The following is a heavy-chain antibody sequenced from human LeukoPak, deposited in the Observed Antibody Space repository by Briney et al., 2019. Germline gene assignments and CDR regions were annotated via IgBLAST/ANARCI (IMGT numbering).Heavy chain of an antibody. Sequence: GGSLRLSCAASGFTFSSYAMSWVRQAPGKGLEWVSTIGDSGGSTYYADSVEGRFTTSRDTSKNTLYLQMNSLRADDTAVYYCAKGSRWYWFDPWGQGTLVTVSS. CDR2: IGDSGGST. CDR3: AKGSRWYWFDP. J-gene: IGHJ5*02. D-gene: IGHD6-13*01. V-gene: IGHV3-23*01. CDR1: GFTFSSYA.